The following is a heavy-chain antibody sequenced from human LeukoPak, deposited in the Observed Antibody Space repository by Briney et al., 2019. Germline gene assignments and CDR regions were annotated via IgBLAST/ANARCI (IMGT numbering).Heavy chain of an antibody. CDR1: GFTFSTYG. CDR3: VKERGPFDAFDI. Sequence: GRSLGLSCAATGFTFSTYGMHWVRQAPGKGLEWVAVIWSDGNNKFYADSVKGRFTFSRDNSRNTLSLQMNSLRAEDTAVYYCVKERGPFDAFDIWGQGTMVTVSS. V-gene: IGHV3-33*06. J-gene: IGHJ3*02. CDR2: IWSDGNNK.